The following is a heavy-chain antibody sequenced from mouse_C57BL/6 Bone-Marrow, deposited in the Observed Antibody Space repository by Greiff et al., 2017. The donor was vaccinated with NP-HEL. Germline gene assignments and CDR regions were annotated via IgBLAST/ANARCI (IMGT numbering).Heavy chain of an antibody. CDR3: AKSTTVVDYFDY. V-gene: IGHV1-78*01. J-gene: IGHJ2*01. CDR1: GYTFTDYT. CDR2: IYPRDGST. Sequence: QVQLQQSDAELVKPGASVKMSCKASGYTFTDYTIHWMKQRPEQGLEWIGYIYPRDGSTKYNEKFKGKATLTADKSSSTAYMQLISLTSEDSAVYFCAKSTTVVDYFDYWGQGTTLTVSS. D-gene: IGHD1-1*01.